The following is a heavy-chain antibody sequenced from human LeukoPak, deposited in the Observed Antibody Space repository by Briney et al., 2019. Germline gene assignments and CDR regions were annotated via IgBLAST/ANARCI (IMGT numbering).Heavy chain of an antibody. J-gene: IGHJ4*02. D-gene: IGHD2-15*01. CDR2: IWYDGSDK. CDR3: ARDGCSGVSCYGIDY. Sequence: GGSLRLSCAASRFIFSSNGMHWVRQAPGKGLEWVAVIWYDGSDKYYADSVKGRFTISRDNSKNRLYLQMNSLRAEDTAVYYFARDGCSGVSCYGIDYWGQGTLVTVSS. CDR1: RFIFSSNG. V-gene: IGHV3-33*01.